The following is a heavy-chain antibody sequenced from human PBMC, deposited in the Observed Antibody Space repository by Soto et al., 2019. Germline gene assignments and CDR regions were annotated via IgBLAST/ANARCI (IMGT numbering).Heavy chain of an antibody. Sequence: EVQLVESGGGLVQPGGSLRLSCAASGYSISTYWMSWVRQAPGKGLEWVANVKQDGSEEYYVDSVKGRFTISRDNARNSLSLPMNSLRAEDTAAYYCAALDTAMVKTGGYWGQGPLVTVSS. J-gene: IGHJ4*02. V-gene: IGHV3-7*01. CDR3: AALDTAMVKTGGY. D-gene: IGHD5-18*01. CDR2: VKQDGSEE. CDR1: GYSISTYW.